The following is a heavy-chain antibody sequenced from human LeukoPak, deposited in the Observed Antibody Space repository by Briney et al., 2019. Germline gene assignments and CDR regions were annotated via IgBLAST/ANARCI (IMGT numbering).Heavy chain of an antibody. CDR3: ARGRSGHHVSLFEY. J-gene: IGHJ4*02. V-gene: IGHV4-4*02. Sequence: SETLSLTCTVSGGSISSSNWWSWVRQPPGKGLECIGEIYHSGSTNYNPSLSSRVTISVDKSQNQFSLQLNSVTPEDTAVYFCARGRSGHHVSLFEYWGQGTLITVSS. CDR1: GGSISSSNW. CDR2: IYHSGST. D-gene: IGHD1-26*01.